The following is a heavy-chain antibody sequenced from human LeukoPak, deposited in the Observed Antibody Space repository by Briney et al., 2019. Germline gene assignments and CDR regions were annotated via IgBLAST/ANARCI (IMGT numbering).Heavy chain of an antibody. D-gene: IGHD3-22*01. CDR2: ISAYNGKT. CDR3: ARGGLDDSSGEVHFDY. V-gene: IGHV1-18*01. CDR1: GYTFTSYG. Sequence: ASVKVSCKASGYTFTSYGISWVRQAPGQGLEWMGWISAYNGKTNYAQKLQGRVTMTTDTSTSTAYMELRSLRSDGTAVYYCARGGLDDSSGEVHFDYWGQGTLVTVSS. J-gene: IGHJ4*02.